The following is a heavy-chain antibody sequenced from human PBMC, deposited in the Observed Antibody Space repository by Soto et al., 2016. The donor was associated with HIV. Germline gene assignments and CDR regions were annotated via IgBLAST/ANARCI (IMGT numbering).Heavy chain of an antibody. J-gene: IGHJ4*02. CDR1: GFTFSNYA. V-gene: IGHV3-23*01. CDR3: AKAALQIAALSLVDY. D-gene: IGHD6-6*01. Sequence: EVQLLESGGGLVQPGGSLRLSCVASGFTFSNYAMSWVRQAPGKGLEWVSTISGGGSSTYYADSVKGRFTISRDNSKNTLYLQMNSLRAEDTAVYYCAKAALQIAALSLVDYWGQGTLVTVSS. CDR2: ISGGGSST.